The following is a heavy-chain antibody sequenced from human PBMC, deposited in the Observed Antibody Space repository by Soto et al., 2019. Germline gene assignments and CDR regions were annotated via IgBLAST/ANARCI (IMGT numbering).Heavy chain of an antibody. J-gene: IGHJ4*02. CDR1: GFTFSSYS. CDR2: ISSSSSTI. Sequence: EVQLVESGGGLVQPGGSLRLSCAASGFTFSSYSMNWVRQAPGKGLEWVSYISSSSSTIYYADSVKGRFTISRDNAKNSLYLQMNSLRDEDTAVYYCARDVKAWRGLGVDYWGQGTLVTVSS. V-gene: IGHV3-48*02. D-gene: IGHD5-12*01. CDR3: ARDVKAWRGLGVDY.